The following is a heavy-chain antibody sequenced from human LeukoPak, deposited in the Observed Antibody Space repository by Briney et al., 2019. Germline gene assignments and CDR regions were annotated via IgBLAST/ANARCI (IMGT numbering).Heavy chain of an antibody. J-gene: IGHJ6*03. D-gene: IGHD5-18*01. CDR3: ARGKYSYDHHYYYYMDV. CDR2: IIPIFGTA. Sequence: SVKVSCKASGGTFSSYAISWVRQAHGQGLEWMGGIIPIFGTANYAQKFQGRVTITTDESTSTAYMELSSLRSEDTAVYYCARGKYSYDHHYYYYMDVWGKGTTVTVSS. V-gene: IGHV1-69*05. CDR1: GGTFSSYA.